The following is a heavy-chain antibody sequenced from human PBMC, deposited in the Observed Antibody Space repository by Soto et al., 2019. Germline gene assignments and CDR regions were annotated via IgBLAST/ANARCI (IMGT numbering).Heavy chain of an antibody. D-gene: IGHD6-13*01. CDR2: VYNSGST. J-gene: IGHJ4*02. Sequence: SETLSLTCTVSGGSISSNYWTWIRQPPGKGLEWIGYVYNSGSTDYNPSLKSRVTISEDTSKSQFSLKVNSMTAADTAVYYCARYRREAVAGYTLDNWGQGILVTVSS. V-gene: IGHV4-59*01. CDR1: GGSISSNY. CDR3: ARYRREAVAGYTLDN.